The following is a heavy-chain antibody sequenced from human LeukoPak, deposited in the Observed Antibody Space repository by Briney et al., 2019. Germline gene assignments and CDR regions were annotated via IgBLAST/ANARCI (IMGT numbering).Heavy chain of an antibody. CDR3: ARSTVADY. CDR1: GGSISSYY. CDR2: IHYSGST. V-gene: IGHV4-59*01. D-gene: IGHD2-2*01. J-gene: IGHJ4*02. Sequence: SETLSLTCTVSGGSISSYYWSWIRQAPGKGLEWIGYIHYSGSTNYNPSLKSRVTISVDTSKNQVSLKLSSVTAADSAVYYCARSTVADYWGQGTLVTVSS.